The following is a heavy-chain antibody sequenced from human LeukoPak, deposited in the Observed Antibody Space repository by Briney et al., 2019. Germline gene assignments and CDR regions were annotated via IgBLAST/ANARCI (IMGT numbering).Heavy chain of an antibody. J-gene: IGHJ4*02. Sequence: SETLSLTCTVSGGSISTYYRSWIRRPPGKGLEWIAYIHASGPTNYNPSLKSRITISVDTSKNQFSLKLSSVTAADTAVYYCARHDAGIAARPFDNWGQGTLVTVSS. D-gene: IGHD6-6*01. CDR3: ARHDAGIAARPFDN. CDR2: IHASGPT. CDR1: GGSISTYY. V-gene: IGHV4-4*09.